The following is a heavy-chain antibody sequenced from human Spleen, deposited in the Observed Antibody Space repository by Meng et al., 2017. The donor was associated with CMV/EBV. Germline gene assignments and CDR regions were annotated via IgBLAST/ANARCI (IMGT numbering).Heavy chain of an antibody. CDR2: IRYDGSNK. CDR3: AKEDLGYCSSTSCYPDY. J-gene: IGHJ4*02. D-gene: IGHD2-2*01. V-gene: IGHV3-30*02. CDR1: FTFDDYG. Sequence: FTFDDYGMSWVRQAPGKGLEWVAFIRYDGSNKYYADSVKGRFTISRDNSKNTLYLQMNSLRAEDTAVYYCAKEDLGYCSSTSCYPDYWGQGTLVTVSS.